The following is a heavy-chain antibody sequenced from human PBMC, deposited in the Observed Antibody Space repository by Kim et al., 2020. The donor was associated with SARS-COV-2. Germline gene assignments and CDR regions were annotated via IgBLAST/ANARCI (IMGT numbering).Heavy chain of an antibody. D-gene: IGHD3-22*01. CDR3: ARDEGDYYDSSGYGGMDV. Sequence: KGRFTISRDNSNNMLYLQMNSLRAEDTAVYYCARDEGDYYDSSGYGGMDVWGQGTTVTVSS. J-gene: IGHJ6*02. V-gene: IGHV3-30*07.